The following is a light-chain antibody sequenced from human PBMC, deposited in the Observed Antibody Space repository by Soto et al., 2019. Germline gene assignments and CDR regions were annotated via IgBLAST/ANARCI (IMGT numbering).Light chain of an antibody. Sequence: QPVLTQSPSASASLGASVKLTCTLSSGHSSYAIAWHQQQPEKGPRYLMKLNSDGSHSKGDGIPDRFSGSSSGAERYLTISNLQSEDEADYYCQPWGTGEVFGGGTQLTVL. CDR3: QPWGTGEV. V-gene: IGLV4-69*01. J-gene: IGLJ2*01. CDR2: LNSDGSH. CDR1: SGHSSYA.